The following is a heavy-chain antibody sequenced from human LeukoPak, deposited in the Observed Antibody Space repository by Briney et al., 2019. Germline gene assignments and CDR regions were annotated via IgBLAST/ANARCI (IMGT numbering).Heavy chain of an antibody. D-gene: IGHD3-16*01. Sequence: GGSLRLSCAASGFTFSTYELYWVRQAPGKGLEWISYISSGGTTIKYADSVRGRFTISRDDGRESLYLQMNSLRVEDTAIYYCGASRQYVGAFDIWGQGTLGSVSS. V-gene: IGHV3-48*03. J-gene: IGHJ3*02. CDR3: GASRQYVGAFDI. CDR2: ISSGGTTI. CDR1: GFTFSTYE.